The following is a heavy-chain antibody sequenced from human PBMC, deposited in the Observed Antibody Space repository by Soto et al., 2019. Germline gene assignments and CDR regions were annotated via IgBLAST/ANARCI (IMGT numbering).Heavy chain of an antibody. CDR1: GGSFSGYY. CDR2: INHSGST. D-gene: IGHD3-16*02. CDR3: ARKGYDYVWGSYRFQKFNWFDP. J-gene: IGHJ5*02. V-gene: IGHV4-34*01. Sequence: TLSLTCAVYGGSFSGYYWSWIRQPPGKGLEWIGEINHSGSTNYNPSLKSRVTISVDTSKNQFSLKLSSVTAADTAVYYCARKGYDYVWGSYRFQKFNWFDPWGQGTLVTVSS.